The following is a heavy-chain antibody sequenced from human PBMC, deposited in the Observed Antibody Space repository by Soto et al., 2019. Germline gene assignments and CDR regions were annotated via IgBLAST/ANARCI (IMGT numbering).Heavy chain of an antibody. CDR2: INHSGST. CDR3: ARVAGLDRGSPAPYYYMDV. J-gene: IGHJ6*03. D-gene: IGHD2-15*01. V-gene: IGHV4-34*01. CDR1: GGSFSGYY. Sequence: SETLSLTCAVYGGSFSGYYWSWIRQPPGKGLEWIGEINHSGSTNYNPSLKSRVTISVDTSKNQFSLKLSSVTAADTAVYYCARVAGLDRGSPAPYYYMDVWGKGTTVTVSS.